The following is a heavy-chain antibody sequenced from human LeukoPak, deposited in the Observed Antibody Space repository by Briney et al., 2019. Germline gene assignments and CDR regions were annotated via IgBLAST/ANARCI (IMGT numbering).Heavy chain of an antibody. V-gene: IGHV3-23*01. J-gene: IGHJ4*02. D-gene: IGHD6-13*01. CDR2: FTVSTGTT. CDR1: GFTFSSYA. CDR3: ARSRSWPYYFDY. Sequence: GGSLRLSCAASGFTFSSYAMSWVRQAPGKGLEWVSSFTVSTGTTFYADSVKGRFTISRDNSKNTLYLQLHSLRAEDTAVYYCARSRSWPYYFDYWGQGTLVTVSS.